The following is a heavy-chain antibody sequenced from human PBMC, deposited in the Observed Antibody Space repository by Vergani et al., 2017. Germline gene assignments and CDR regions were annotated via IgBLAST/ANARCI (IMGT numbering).Heavy chain of an antibody. V-gene: IGHV1-69-2*01. CDR2: INPGDGAT. D-gene: IGHD3-16*01. CDR3: ARSGGVGTLGRFAL. J-gene: IGHJ4*02. Sequence: EAQLTQSGTEVKKPGATVKISCKVSGFTFTDYYLLWVRVGPGKGLSWMGVINPGDGATIDAAHFQGRVTIAADTSRDTGYMELRTLNPDDTAIYFCARSGGVGTLGRFALWGQGTLVTVSS. CDR1: GFTFTDYY.